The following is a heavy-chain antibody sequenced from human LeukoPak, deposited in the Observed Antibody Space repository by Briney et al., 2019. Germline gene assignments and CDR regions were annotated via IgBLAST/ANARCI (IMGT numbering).Heavy chain of an antibody. Sequence: PSETLSLTCTVSGGSISSYYWSWIRQPPGKGLEWIGYIYYSGSTNYNPSLKSRVTVSVDTSKNQFSLKLSSVTAADSAVYYCARAPLITMVRGVSRGWFDPWGQGTLVTVSS. V-gene: IGHV4-59*01. J-gene: IGHJ5*02. D-gene: IGHD3-10*01. CDR2: IYYSGST. CDR3: ARAPLITMVRGVSRGWFDP. CDR1: GGSISSYY.